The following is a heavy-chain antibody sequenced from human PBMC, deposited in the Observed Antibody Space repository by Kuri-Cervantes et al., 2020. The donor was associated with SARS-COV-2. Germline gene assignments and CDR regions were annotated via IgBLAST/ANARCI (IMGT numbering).Heavy chain of an antibody. D-gene: IGHD4-17*01. V-gene: IGHV3-73*01. J-gene: IGHJ4*02. CDR1: GVTFSSYA. CDR3: TRRGQRTYGDYDILPFDN. CDR2: MRSKASSYAT. Sequence: GGSLRLSCAASGVTFSSYAMHWVRQASGNGLEWVGRMRSKASSYATAYAASVKGRFTISRDDSKNTAYLQMNSLKTENAAVYYCTRRGQRTYGDYDILPFDNWGQGTLVTVSS.